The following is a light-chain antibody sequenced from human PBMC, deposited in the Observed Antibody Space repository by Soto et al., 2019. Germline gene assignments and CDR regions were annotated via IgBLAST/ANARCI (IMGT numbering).Light chain of an antibody. Sequence: EIVLTQSPGTLYLSPGDRATLSCRASQPVGTAYLAWYRQKFGQAPRPLIYATSTRATGIPDRFSGRGYGTDFTLTISSLQAEDVAVYYCHQYYTTPLTFGGGTKVDIK. V-gene: IGKV3-20*01. J-gene: IGKJ4*01. CDR2: ATS. CDR1: QPVGTAY. CDR3: HQYYTTPLT.